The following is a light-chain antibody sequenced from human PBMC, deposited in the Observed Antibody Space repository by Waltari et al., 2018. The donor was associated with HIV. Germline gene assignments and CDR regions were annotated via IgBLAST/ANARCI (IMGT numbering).Light chain of an antibody. CDR2: KDI. V-gene: IGLV3-25*03. Sequence: SYDLTQTPSVSVSPGQTARINCSRGSLPKRYSSWYRQKAGQAPGLLIYKDIARPTGIPERISGSESGTGVTLTISGVQAEDEGDYFCQSTDFDGTWVFGGGTKLTVL. CDR1: SLPKRY. J-gene: IGLJ3*02. CDR3: QSTDFDGTWV.